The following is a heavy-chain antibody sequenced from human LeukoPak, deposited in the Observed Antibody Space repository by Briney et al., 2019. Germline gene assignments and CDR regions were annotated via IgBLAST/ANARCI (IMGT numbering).Heavy chain of an antibody. CDR3: ARDMYGSGSFDY. D-gene: IGHD3-10*01. CDR1: GGTFSSYA. V-gene: IGHV1-69*05. CDR2: IIPIFGTA. Sequence: SVKVSCKASGGTFSSYAISWVRQAPGQGLEWMGRIIPIFGTANYAQKFQGRVTITTDESTSTAYMELSSLRSEDTAVYYRARDMYGSGSFDYWGQGTLVTVSS. J-gene: IGHJ4*02.